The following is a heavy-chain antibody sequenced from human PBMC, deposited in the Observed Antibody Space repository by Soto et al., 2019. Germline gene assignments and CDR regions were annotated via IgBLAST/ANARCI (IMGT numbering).Heavy chain of an antibody. J-gene: IGHJ5*02. D-gene: IGHD6-13*01. CDR2: ISSSSSTI. V-gene: IGHV3-48*01. CDR1: GFTFSSYS. CDR3: ARTGYSSSREFDP. Sequence: GGSLRLSCAASGFTFSSYSMNWVRQAPGKGLEWVSYISSSSSTIYYADSVKGRFTISRDNAKNSLYLQVNSLRAEDTAVYYCARTGYSSSREFDPWGQGTLVTVSS.